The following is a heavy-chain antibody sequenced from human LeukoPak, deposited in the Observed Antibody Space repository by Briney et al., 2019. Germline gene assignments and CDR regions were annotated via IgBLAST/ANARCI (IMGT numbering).Heavy chain of an antibody. CDR1: GFTFSSYW. CDR3: AEYCSGGSCYPS. Sequence: GGSLRLSCAASGFTFSSYWMHWVRHAPGKGLVWVSRINSDGSSTSYADSVKGRFTISRDNAKNTLYLQMNSLRAEDTAVCYCAEYCSGGSCYPSWGQGTLVTVSS. J-gene: IGHJ4*02. CDR2: INSDGSST. D-gene: IGHD2-15*01. V-gene: IGHV3-74*01.